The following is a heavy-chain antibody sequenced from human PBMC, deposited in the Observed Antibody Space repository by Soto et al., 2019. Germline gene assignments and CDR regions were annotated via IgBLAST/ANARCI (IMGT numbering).Heavy chain of an antibody. Sequence: PLEILSLTCTVSGCSVISGSYYWSWIRQPPGKRQEWIGNIYYSGSTNYNPSLKSRVTISVDTSKNQFSLKLSSVTATDTAVYYCARDLQTYYYDSSGYYYRADAFDIWGQGTMVTVSS. J-gene: IGHJ3*02. D-gene: IGHD3-22*01. CDR2: IYYSGST. V-gene: IGHV4-61*01. CDR3: ARDLQTYYYDSSGYYYRADAFDI. CDR1: GCSVISGSYY.